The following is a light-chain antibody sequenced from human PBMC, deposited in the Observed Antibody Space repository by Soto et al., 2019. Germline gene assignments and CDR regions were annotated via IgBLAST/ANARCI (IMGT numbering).Light chain of an antibody. Sequence: EIVLTQSPATLSLSPGERATLSCRASQSVSSYLAWYQQKPGQAPRLLIYDASNRATGIPARFSGSGSGTDFTLTISSLEPEDFAVYYCQQRSNGPLWTFGQGTKVAIK. CDR1: QSVSSY. CDR3: QQRSNGPLWT. V-gene: IGKV3-11*01. J-gene: IGKJ1*01. CDR2: DAS.